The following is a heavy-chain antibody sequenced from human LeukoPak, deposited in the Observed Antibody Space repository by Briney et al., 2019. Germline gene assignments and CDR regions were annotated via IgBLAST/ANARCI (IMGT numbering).Heavy chain of an antibody. CDR3: ARLNYYDSSGNWYFDL. CDR2: IYPGDSDT. Sequence: GESLKISCKGSGYSFTSYWIGWVRQMPGKGLEWMGIIYPGDSDTRYSPSFQDQVTISADKSISTAYLQWSSLKASDTAMYYCARLNYYDSSGNWYFDLWGRGTLVTVSS. J-gene: IGHJ2*01. D-gene: IGHD3-22*01. CDR1: GYSFTSYW. V-gene: IGHV5-51*01.